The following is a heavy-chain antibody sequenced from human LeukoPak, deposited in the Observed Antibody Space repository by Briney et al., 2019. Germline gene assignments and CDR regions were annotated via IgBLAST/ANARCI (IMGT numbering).Heavy chain of an antibody. CDR2: ISWNSGSI. J-gene: IGHJ4*02. V-gene: IGHV3-9*01. Sequence: GGSLRLSCAASGFTFDDYAMPWVRQAPGKGLEWVSGISWNSGSIGYADSVKGRFTISRDNAKNSLYLQMNSLRAEDTALYYCAKGGSGYSYGYYFDYWGQGTLVTVSS. CDR3: AKGGSGYSYGYYFDY. CDR1: GFTFDDYA. D-gene: IGHD5-18*01.